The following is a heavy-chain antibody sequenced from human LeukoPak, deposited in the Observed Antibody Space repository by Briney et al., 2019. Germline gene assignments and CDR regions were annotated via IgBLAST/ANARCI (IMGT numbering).Heavy chain of an antibody. J-gene: IGHJ4*02. V-gene: IGHV1-2*02. CDR2: INPNSGGT. Sequence: GASVKVSCKASGYTFTDYFMHWVRQAPGQGLEWLGWINPNSGGTNYAQKFHGRVTMTRDTSISTAYMELSRLKSDDTAVYYCARVSSITLIVAPDYFDYWGQGTLVTVSS. CDR3: ARVSSITLIVAPDYFDY. CDR1: GYTFTDYF. D-gene: IGHD3-22*01.